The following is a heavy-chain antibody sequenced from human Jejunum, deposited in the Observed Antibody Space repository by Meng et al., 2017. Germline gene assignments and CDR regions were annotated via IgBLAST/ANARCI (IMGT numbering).Heavy chain of an antibody. Sequence: VRLQGSGPGLVQPSETLSLTCAVSGASISSGNWWSWVRQPPGKGLEWIGEMYQSGTTNYNPSLKSRVTILLDTSKNQLSLELTSVTAADTAVYYCARHISVTGTRGFDYWGQGTLVTVSS. CDR1: GASISSGNW. V-gene: IGHV4-4*02. J-gene: IGHJ4*02. CDR3: ARHISVTGTRGFDY. D-gene: IGHD6-19*01. CDR2: MYQSGTT.